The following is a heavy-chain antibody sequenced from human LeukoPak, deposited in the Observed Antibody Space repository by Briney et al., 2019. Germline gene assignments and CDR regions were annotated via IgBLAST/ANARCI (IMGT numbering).Heavy chain of an antibody. CDR2: IYYSGST. V-gene: IGHV4-30-4*01. CDR1: GGSISSGDYY. Sequence: PSETLSLTCTVSGGSISSGDYYWSWIRQPPGKGLGWIGYIYYSGSTYYNPSLKSRVTISLGTSKNQFSLKLSSVTAADTAVYFCARHLWGGYSASDSRDYSSKYFFDYWGQGTLVTVSS. J-gene: IGHJ4*02. CDR3: ARHLWGGYSASDSRDYSSKYFFDY. D-gene: IGHD5-12*01.